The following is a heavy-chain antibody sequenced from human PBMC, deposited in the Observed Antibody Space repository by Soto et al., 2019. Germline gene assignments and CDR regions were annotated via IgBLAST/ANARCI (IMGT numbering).Heavy chain of an antibody. Sequence: ASVKVSCKASGYTFTSYGISWVRQAPGQGLEWMGWISAYNGNTNYAQKLQGRVTMTTDTSTSTAYMELRSLRSDDTAVYYCARYRALAYYYYYGMDVWGQGTTVTGS. CDR1: GYTFTSYG. V-gene: IGHV1-18*01. CDR2: ISAYNGNT. CDR3: ARYRALAYYYYYGMDV. J-gene: IGHJ6*02. D-gene: IGHD1-26*01.